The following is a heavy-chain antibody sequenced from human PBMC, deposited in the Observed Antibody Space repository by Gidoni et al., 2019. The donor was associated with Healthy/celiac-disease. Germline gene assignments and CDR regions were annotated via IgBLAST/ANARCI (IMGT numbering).Heavy chain of an antibody. J-gene: IGHJ6*02. Sequence: QLQLQESGPGLVKASETLSLTCPATGGSISSSSYYWGWIRQPPGKGMEWIGSIYYSGSTSYNPSLKSRLTLSVDTSKNQFSLKLSSVTAADTAVYYCARPMRYYYYGMDVWGQGTTVTVSS. CDR2: IYYSGST. CDR1: GGSISSSSYY. V-gene: IGHV4-39*01. CDR3: ARPMRYYYYGMDV.